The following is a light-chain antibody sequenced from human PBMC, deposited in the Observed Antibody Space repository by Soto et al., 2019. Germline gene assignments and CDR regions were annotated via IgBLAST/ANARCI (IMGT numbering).Light chain of an antibody. Sequence: DIQMTQSPSTLSASVGDRVTITCRASQSISTWLAWYQQKPGKAPKVLIYKTSSLESGVPSRFSGSGSGTEFTLTISSLQPDDFATYYCLQYDSYVYTVGQGTKVDIK. J-gene: IGKJ2*01. CDR2: KTS. CDR1: QSISTW. CDR3: LQYDSYVYT. V-gene: IGKV1-5*03.